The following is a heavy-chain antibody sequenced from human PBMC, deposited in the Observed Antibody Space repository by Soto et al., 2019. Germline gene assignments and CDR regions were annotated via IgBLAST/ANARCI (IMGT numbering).Heavy chain of an antibody. CDR3: ARGSSDYYGMDV. J-gene: IGHJ6*02. Sequence: QVQLVESGGGVVQPGRSLRLSCVASESMFGSYGMYWVRQAPGKGLEWVAVIWYDGSIKHYADSVKGRFTISRDNSKNTLQLQMNSLRAEDTAVYYCARGSSDYYGMDVWGQGTAVIVSS. CDR1: ESMFGSYG. CDR2: IWYDGSIK. D-gene: IGHD3-22*01. V-gene: IGHV3-33*01.